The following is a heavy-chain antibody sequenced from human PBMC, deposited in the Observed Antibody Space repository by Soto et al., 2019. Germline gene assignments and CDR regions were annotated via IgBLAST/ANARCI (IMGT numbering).Heavy chain of an antibody. Sequence: SETLSVTCTVSGGSISSGGYYWSWIRQHPGKGLEWIGYIYYSGSTYYNPSLKSRVTISVDTSKNQFSLKLSSVTAADTAVYYCARTGDIVVVPAADNWFDPWGQGTLVTVSS. CDR3: ARTGDIVVVPAADNWFDP. CDR1: GGSISSGGYY. V-gene: IGHV4-31*03. J-gene: IGHJ5*02. D-gene: IGHD2-2*01. CDR2: IYYSGST.